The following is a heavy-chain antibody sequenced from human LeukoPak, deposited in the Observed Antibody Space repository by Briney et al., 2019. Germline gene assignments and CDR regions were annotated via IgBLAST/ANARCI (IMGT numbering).Heavy chain of an antibody. V-gene: IGHV4-31*03. J-gene: IGHJ2*01. D-gene: IGHD3-10*01. CDR1: GGSISSGGYY. CDR3: ARDPITQIWYFDL. CDR2: IYYSGST. Sequence: SQTLSLTCTASGGSISSGGYYWSWIRQHPGKGLEWIGYIYYSGSTYYNPSLKSRVTISVDTSKNQFSLKLSSVTAADTAVYYCARDPITQIWYFDLWGRGTLVTVSS.